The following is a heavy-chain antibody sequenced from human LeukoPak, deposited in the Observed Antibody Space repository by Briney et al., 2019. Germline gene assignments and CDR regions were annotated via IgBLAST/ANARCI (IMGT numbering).Heavy chain of an antibody. Sequence: PSETLSLTCTVSGGSISPYYWSWVRQPPGKGLEWVGYMHHSGKANSNPSLKSRVTISVDTSKNQVSLKLSSVTAADTAVYYCARDTHEYGSGSYYDDTFDSWGQGTLVTVPS. D-gene: IGHD3-10*01. V-gene: IGHV4-59*01. CDR2: MHHSGKA. J-gene: IGHJ3*02. CDR1: GGSISPYY. CDR3: ARDTHEYGSGSYYDDTFDS.